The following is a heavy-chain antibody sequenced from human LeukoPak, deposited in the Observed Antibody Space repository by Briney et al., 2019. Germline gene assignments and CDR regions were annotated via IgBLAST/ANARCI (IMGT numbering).Heavy chain of an antibody. D-gene: IGHD4-17*01. V-gene: IGHV3-23*01. J-gene: IGHJ1*01. CDR1: GFTFSSYA. CDR2: VSGSGNT. CDR3: SKDFTVTTVGYFHY. Sequence: GGSLRLSCAASGFTFSSYAMNWVRQAPGKGLEWVSAVSGSGNTYYADSVKGRFTISRDNSKNTLYLQLNSLRAEDTAVYFCSKDFTVTTVGYFHYWGQGTLVTVSS.